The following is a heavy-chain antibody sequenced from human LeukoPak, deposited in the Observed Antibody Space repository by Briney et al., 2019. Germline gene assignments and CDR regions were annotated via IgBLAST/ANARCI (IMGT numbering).Heavy chain of an antibody. D-gene: IGHD3-10*01. CDR3: ARSSGNSRYYGMDV. CDR1: GGTFSSYA. J-gene: IGHJ6*02. V-gene: IGHV1-69*05. CDR2: IIPIFGTA. Sequence: GASVKVSCKASGGTFSSYAISWVRQAPGQGLEWMGGIIPIFGTANYAQKFQGRVTITTDESTSTAYMELRSLRSDDTAVYYCARSSGNSRYYGMDVWGQGTTVTVSS.